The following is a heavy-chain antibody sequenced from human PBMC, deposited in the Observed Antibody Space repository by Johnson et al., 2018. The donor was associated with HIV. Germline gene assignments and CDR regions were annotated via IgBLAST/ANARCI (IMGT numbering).Heavy chain of an antibody. J-gene: IGHJ3*02. D-gene: IGHD3-10*01. CDR3: AREYYGSGSDAFDI. V-gene: IGHV3-72*01. Sequence: VQLVESGGGVVQPGGSLRLSCAASGFTFSDHYMDWVRQAPGKGLERVGRTTNKANSYTTAYAASVTGTFTISRDDSKNSLYLQLNSLRAEDTAVYYCAREYYGSGSDAFDIWGQGTMVTVSS. CDR2: TTNKANSYTT. CDR1: GFTFSDHY.